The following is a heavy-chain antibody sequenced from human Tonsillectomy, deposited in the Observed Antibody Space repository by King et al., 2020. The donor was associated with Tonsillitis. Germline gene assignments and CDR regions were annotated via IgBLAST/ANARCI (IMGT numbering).Heavy chain of an antibody. J-gene: IGHJ4*02. CDR2: IYTSGST. CDR1: GGSISSYY. V-gene: IGHV4-4*07. Sequence: VQLQESGPGLVKPSETLSLTCTVSGGSISSYYWSWIRQPAGKGLEWIGRIYTSGSTNYNPSLKSRVTMSVDTSKNTFSLKLSSVTAADTAVYYCARDWDYGSGSASLDYWGQGTLVTVSS. D-gene: IGHD3-10*01. CDR3: ARDWDYGSGSASLDY.